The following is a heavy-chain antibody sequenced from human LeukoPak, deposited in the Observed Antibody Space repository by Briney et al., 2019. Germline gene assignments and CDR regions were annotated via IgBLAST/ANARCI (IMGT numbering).Heavy chain of an antibody. D-gene: IGHD4-17*01. J-gene: IGHJ4*02. CDR1: GTSFSSYY. CDR2: VNHSGYT. V-gene: IGHV4-34*01. CDR3: ARMTTGHDF. Sequence: SETLSLTCAVSGTSFSSYYWSWIRQPPGKGLEWIGEVNHSGYTNDNPSLKSRVTISVDTSKNQFSLRLRSVTAADTAVYFCARMTTGHDFWGQGTLVTVSS.